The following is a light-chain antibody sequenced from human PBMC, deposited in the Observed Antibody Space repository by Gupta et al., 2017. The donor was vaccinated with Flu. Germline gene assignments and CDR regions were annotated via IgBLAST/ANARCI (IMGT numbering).Light chain of an antibody. J-gene: IGLJ1*01. CDR3: NSRDSSSPHYV. Sequence: GQTVRITSQGDSLRGYYASWYQQKPGQAPVLVIYGKNNRPSGIPDRFSGSSSGSTASLTITGAQAEDEADYYCNSRDSSSPHYVFGTGTKVTVL. CDR1: SLRGYY. CDR2: GKN. V-gene: IGLV3-19*01.